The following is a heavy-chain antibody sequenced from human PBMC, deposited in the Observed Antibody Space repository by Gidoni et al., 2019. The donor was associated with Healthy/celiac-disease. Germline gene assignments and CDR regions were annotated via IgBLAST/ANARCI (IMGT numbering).Heavy chain of an antibody. J-gene: IGHJ4*02. CDR3: ARESGSGIIGFDY. Sequence: QVQLQESGPGLVKPSQTLSLTCTVSGGSIRSGGYYWSWIRQHPGKGLEWIGYIYYSGSTYYNPSLKSRVTISVDTSKNQFSLKLSSVTAADTAVYYCARESGSGIIGFDYWGQGTLVTVSS. D-gene: IGHD3-10*01. CDR1: GGSIRSGGYY. V-gene: IGHV4-31*03. CDR2: IYYSGST.